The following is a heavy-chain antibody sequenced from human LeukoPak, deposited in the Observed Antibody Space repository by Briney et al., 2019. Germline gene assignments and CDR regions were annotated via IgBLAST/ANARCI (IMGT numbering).Heavy chain of an antibody. V-gene: IGHV4-34*01. CDR1: GGSFSGYY. J-gene: IGHJ4*02. CDR2: INHSGST. CDR3: ARGGPRWYSSGWYDY. D-gene: IGHD6-19*01. Sequence: PSETLSLTCAVYGGSFSGYYWSWIRQPPGKGLEWIGEINHSGSTNYNPSLKSRVTISVDTSKDQFPLKLSSVTAADTAVYYCARGGPRWYSSGWYDYWGQGTLVTVSS.